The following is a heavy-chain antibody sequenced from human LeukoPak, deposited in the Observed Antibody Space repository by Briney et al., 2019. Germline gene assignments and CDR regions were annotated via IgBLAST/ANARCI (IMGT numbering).Heavy chain of an antibody. V-gene: IGHV4-39*01. D-gene: IGHD4-17*01. J-gene: IGHJ2*01. CDR3: ARHVRSPVTTFWYFDL. Sequence: SETLSLTCTVSGGSISSSSYYWGRIRQPPGKGLEWIGSIYYSGSTYYNPSLKSRVTISVDTSKNQFSLKLSSVTAADTAVYYCARHVRSPVTTFWYFDLWGRGTLVTVSS. CDR2: IYYSGST. CDR1: GGSISSSSYY.